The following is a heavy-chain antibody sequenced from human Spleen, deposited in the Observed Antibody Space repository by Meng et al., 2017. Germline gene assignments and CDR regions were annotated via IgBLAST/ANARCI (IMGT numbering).Heavy chain of an antibody. Sequence: QGELVESGPGVKEPGASVKLSCKPSGYTFAAYWLHWVRRAPGQGLEWMGRINPKSGDTHYAQRFQGRVTMTGDTSISTAYMELSGLRSDDTAMYYCARDEDISAAGKLFGDYWGQGTLVTVSS. CDR2: INPKSGDT. D-gene: IGHD6-13*01. J-gene: IGHJ4*02. V-gene: IGHV1-2*06. CDR3: ARDEDISAAGKLFGDY. CDR1: GYTFAAYW.